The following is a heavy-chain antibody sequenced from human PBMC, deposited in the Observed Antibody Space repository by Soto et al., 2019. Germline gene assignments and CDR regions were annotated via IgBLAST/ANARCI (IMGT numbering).Heavy chain of an antibody. CDR1: GFTFSSYS. Sequence: GSLRLSCAASGFTFSSYSMNWVRRAPGKGLEWVSYISGGSNTIYYADSVKGRFTISRDNAKNSLYLQMDNLRAEDTAVYYCARRPSITGTRGTTFFDYWGQGTLVTVSS. J-gene: IGHJ4*02. V-gene: IGHV3-48*01. CDR2: ISGGSNTI. CDR3: ARRPSITGTRGTTFFDY. D-gene: IGHD1-20*01.